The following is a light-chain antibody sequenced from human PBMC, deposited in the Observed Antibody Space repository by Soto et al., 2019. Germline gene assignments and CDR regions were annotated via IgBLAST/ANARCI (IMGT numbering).Light chain of an antibody. CDR3: QQSYSSPQT. CDR1: QSISNY. CDR2: TAS. Sequence: DIQMTQSPSSLSASVGDRVTITCRASQSISNYLNWYQQKPGKAPKVLIYTASSLQSGVPSRFNGSGSGTDYTLTISSLQPEDCATYYCQQSYSSPQTFGQGTKVDIK. J-gene: IGKJ1*01. V-gene: IGKV1-39*01.